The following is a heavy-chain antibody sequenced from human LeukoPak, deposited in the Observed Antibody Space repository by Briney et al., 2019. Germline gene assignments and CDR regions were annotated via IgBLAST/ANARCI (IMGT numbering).Heavy chain of an antibody. D-gene: IGHD1-26*01. CDR2: ISAYNGNT. CDR1: GYTFTNYG. J-gene: IGHJ6*02. CDR3: ARDAGSYNYYYYGMDV. V-gene: IGHV1-18*01. Sequence: GASVKLSCKAAGYTFTNYGISWVRQAPGQGLEWMGWISAYNGNTNYAQKFQGRVTMTTDTSTSTAYMELRSLRSDDTAVYFCARDAGSYNYYYYGMDVWGQGTTVTVSS.